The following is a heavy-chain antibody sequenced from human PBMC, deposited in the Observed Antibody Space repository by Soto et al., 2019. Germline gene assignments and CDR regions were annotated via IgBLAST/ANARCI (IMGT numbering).Heavy chain of an antibody. CDR1: GLIFSDYH. Sequence: EVQMVESGGGLVQPGGSLRLSCAASGLIFSDYHMDWFRQAPGKGLEWVGRIRRKANSYTTEYAASVNGRFTISRDDSKNSLYLQMDCLKSEDTAVYYCAMLGGWSGGSSGMDVWGQGTTGTVSS. J-gene: IGHJ6*02. V-gene: IGHV3-72*01. CDR2: IRRKANSYTT. D-gene: IGHD6-19*01. CDR3: AMLGGWSGGSSGMDV.